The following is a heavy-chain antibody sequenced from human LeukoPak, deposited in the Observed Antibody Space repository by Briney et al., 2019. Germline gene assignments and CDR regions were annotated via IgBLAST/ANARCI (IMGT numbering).Heavy chain of an antibody. V-gene: IGHV1-18*01. D-gene: IGHD4-17*01. CDR3: AREGAYGDFEY. CDR2: ISAYNGNT. CDR1: GYTFNRYG. Sequence: GASVKVSCKASGYTFNRYGISWVRQAPGQGLEWMGWISAYNGNTNYAQKVQGRVTMTTNTSTSTAYMELRSLRSDDTAVYHCAREGAYGDFEYWGQGTLVTVSS. J-gene: IGHJ4*02.